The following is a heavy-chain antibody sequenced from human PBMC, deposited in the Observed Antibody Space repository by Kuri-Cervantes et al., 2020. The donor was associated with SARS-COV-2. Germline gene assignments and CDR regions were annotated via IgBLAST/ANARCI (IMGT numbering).Heavy chain of an antibody. D-gene: IGHD3-3*01. CDR2: INHSGST. Sequence: SETLSLTCAVYGGSFSGYYWSWIRQPPGKGLEWIGEINHSGSTNYNPSLKSRVTISVDTSKNQFSLKLSSVTAADTAVYYCARRYDFWSGQSLNYWGQGTLVTVSS. V-gene: IGHV4-34*01. CDR1: GGSFSGYY. CDR3: ARRYDFWSGQSLNY. J-gene: IGHJ4*02.